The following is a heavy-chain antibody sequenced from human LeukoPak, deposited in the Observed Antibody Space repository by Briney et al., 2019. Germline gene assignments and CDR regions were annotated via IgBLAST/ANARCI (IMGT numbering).Heavy chain of an antibody. CDR3: ARHGFRTGGSWIFDY. V-gene: IGHV4-59*08. Sequence: SETLSLTCTVSGSSMSSYYWSWIRQPPGKGLEWIGYTYYSGTTNYNPSLKDRVTISVDTSNNQFSLKLSSVTAADTAVYFCARHGFRTGGSWIFDYWDREPWSPSPQ. D-gene: IGHD3/OR15-3a*01. CDR2: TYYSGTT. J-gene: IGHJ4*02. CDR1: GSSMSSYY.